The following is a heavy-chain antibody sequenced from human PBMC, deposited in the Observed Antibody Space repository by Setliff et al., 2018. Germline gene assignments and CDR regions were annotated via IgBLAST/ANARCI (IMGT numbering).Heavy chain of an antibody. D-gene: IGHD6-6*01. CDR1: GGSFSGYY. CDR3: ARARNVAARLFDS. V-gene: IGHV4-34*01. J-gene: IGHJ4*02. CDR2: INHSGGT. Sequence: SETLSLTCAVYGGSFSGYYWSWIRQPPGKGLEWIGEINHSGGTSYNPSLMSRVTISVDTSKNQFSLNLRSVTAADTAVYYCARARNVAARLFDSWGQGTLVTVSS.